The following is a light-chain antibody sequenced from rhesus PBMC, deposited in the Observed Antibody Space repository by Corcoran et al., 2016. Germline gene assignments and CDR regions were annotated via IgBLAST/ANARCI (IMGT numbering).Light chain of an antibody. CDR2: LGS. Sequence: DIVMTQTPLSLPVTPGEPASISCRSSQSLLHSNGYTYLFWYLQKPGQSPQLLIYLGSNRVCRVPDRVSGSCAGTDCTLKISRVEAEDVGVYYGLQDIQLPYSFGQGTKVEIK. CDR3: LQDIQLPYS. CDR1: QSLLHSNGYTY. V-gene: IGKV2-78*01. J-gene: IGKJ2*01.